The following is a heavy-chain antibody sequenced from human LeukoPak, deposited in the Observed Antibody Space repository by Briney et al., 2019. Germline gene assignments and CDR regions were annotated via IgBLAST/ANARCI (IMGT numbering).Heavy chain of an antibody. CDR1: GGSISSFY. V-gene: IGHV4-59*01. D-gene: IGHD1-26*01. CDR3: ARDAGATFDY. Sequence: SETLSLTCTGSGGSISSFYWRGLRQPPGKGLEWIGYIYYSGSTKYNPSLKSRVTISVDTSKTQFSLRLNSVTAADTAVYYCARDAGATFDYWGQGTLVTVSS. J-gene: IGHJ4*02. CDR2: IYYSGST.